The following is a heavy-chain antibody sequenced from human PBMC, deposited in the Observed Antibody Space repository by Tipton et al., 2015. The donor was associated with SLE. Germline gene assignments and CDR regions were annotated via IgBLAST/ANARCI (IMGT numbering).Heavy chain of an antibody. D-gene: IGHD5-18*01. CDR3: ARLTAMVSSDAFDI. J-gene: IGHJ3*02. CDR1: GGSFSGYY. V-gene: IGHV4-34*01. Sequence: TLSLTCAVYGGSFSGYYWSWIRQPPGKGLEWIGEINHSGSTNYNPSLKSRVTISVDTSKNQFSLNLSSVTAADTAVYYCARLTAMVSSDAFDIWGQGTMVTVSS. CDR2: INHSGST.